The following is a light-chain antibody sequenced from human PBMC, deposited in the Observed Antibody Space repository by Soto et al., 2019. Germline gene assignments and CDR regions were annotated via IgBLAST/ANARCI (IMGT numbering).Light chain of an antibody. CDR2: GAS. J-gene: IGKJ4*01. CDR3: QQYNSWVT. Sequence: EIVLTQSTVTLSVSPGERATLSCRASQSISTTLVWYQQKPGQAPRLLIYGASTRATGVPARFSGSGSGTEFTLNISSLQSEDFAVYYCQQYNSWVTFGGGTKVEIK. CDR1: QSISTT. V-gene: IGKV3-15*01.